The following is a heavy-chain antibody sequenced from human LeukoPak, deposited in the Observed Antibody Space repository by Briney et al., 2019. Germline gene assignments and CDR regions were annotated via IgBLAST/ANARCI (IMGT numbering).Heavy chain of an antibody. CDR1: GFTFDTYD. CDR2: IGIAGDT. J-gene: IGHJ4*02. D-gene: IGHD3/OR15-3a*01. V-gene: IGHV3-13*01. Sequence: PGGSLRPSCAASGFTFDTYDMHWVRHVTGKDLEWVSVIGIAGDTYYAGSVQGRFTISRESARNSLYLQMNSLRAGDTAVYYCARGTGTYFDYWGQGTLVTVSS. CDR3: ARGTGTYFDY.